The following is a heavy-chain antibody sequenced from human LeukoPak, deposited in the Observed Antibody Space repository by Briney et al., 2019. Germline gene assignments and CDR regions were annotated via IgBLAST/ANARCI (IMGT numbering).Heavy chain of an antibody. CDR1: GFPFSSYA. J-gene: IGHJ1*01. Sequence: GGSLRLSCSASGFPFSSYAMHWVRQAPGKGLEWVALITYDGSNKYYADSVKGRFTISRDNSKNTLDLQMNTLRAEDTAVYYCVRGSVTYSGGYFQHWGQGTLVTVSS. V-gene: IGHV3-30-3*01. D-gene: IGHD1-26*01. CDR2: ITYDGSNK. CDR3: VRGSVTYSGGYFQH.